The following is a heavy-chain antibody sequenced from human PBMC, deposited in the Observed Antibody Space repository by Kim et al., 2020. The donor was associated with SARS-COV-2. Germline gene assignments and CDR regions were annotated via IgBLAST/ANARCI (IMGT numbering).Heavy chain of an antibody. V-gene: IGHV3-11*01. CDR1: GFSFSDYY. J-gene: IGHJ4*02. Sequence: GGSLRLSCAASGFSFSDYYMSWIRQAPGKGLEWVAYIKSDGSSIKYADSVNGRFTISRDNAKKSLSLQMNSLTPEDTAVDYCVRDPTNWGQGTLVTVSS. CDR3: VRDPTN. CDR2: IKSDGSSI.